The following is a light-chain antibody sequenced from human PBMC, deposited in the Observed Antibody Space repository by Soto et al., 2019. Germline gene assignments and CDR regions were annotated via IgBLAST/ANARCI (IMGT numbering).Light chain of an antibody. CDR1: SSNIERNT. CDR3: AAWDDSLTDYV. V-gene: IGLV1-44*01. J-gene: IGLJ1*01. CDR2: SNN. Sequence: QSVLTQAPSASETPGQRVTISCSGGSSNIERNTVNWYQQLPGTAPKLLIYSNNRRPSGVPDRFSGSKSGTSASLAISGLQSEDEVDYYCAAWDDSLTDYVFGTGTKVTVL.